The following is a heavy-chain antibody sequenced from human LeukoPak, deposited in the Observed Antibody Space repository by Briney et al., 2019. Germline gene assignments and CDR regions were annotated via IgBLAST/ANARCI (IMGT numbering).Heavy chain of an antibody. Sequence: SETLSLTCTVSGGSISSYYWSWIRQPAGKGLEWIGGTYTSGSTNYTPSLKSRVPMSVDTSKNQFSLKLSSVTAADTAVYYCAREIPLVGATDYWGQGTLVTVSS. J-gene: IGHJ4*02. CDR2: TYTSGST. D-gene: IGHD1-26*01. CDR1: GGSISSYY. CDR3: AREIPLVGATDY. V-gene: IGHV4-4*07.